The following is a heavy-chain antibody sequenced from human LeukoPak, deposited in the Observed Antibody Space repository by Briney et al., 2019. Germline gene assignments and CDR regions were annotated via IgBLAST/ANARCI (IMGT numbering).Heavy chain of an antibody. J-gene: IGHJ6*04. Sequence: GGSLRLSCAAPGFTFSSYDMYWVRQAPGKGLEWVSSITSSSTYTFYADSVKGRFTISRDNAKNSLYLQMNSLRAEDTAVYYCAELGITMIGGVWGKGTTVTISS. V-gene: IGHV3-21*01. CDR3: AELGITMIGGV. CDR2: ITSSSTYT. D-gene: IGHD3-10*02. CDR1: GFTFSSYD.